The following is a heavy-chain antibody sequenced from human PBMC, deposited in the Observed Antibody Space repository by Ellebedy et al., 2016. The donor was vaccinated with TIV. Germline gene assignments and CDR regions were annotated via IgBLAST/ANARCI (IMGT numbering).Heavy chain of an antibody. D-gene: IGHD2-2*01. J-gene: IGHJ4*02. Sequence: GESLKISXAASGFTFSSYAMSWVRQAPGKGLECVSTISDSGGSTYYADSVKGRFTISRDNSKNTLYLQMNSLRAEDTALYYCAPDSRDYWGQGTLVTVSS. CDR2: ISDSGGST. V-gene: IGHV3-23*01. CDR3: APDSRDY. CDR1: GFTFSSYA.